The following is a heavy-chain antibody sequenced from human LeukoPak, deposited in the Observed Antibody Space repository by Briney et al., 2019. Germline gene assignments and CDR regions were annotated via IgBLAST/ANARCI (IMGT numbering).Heavy chain of an antibody. V-gene: IGHV4-59*08. Sequence: SETLPLTCTVSGGSISNYYWSWIRQPPGQGLEWIGYMYYSGSTSYNPSLKSRVTITGDTSKNQFSLKLSSVTAADTAVYYCARHERNGYYLYYFDYWGQGTLVTVSS. CDR3: ARHERNGYYLYYFDY. D-gene: IGHD1-26*01. CDR2: MYYSGST. CDR1: GGSISNYY. J-gene: IGHJ4*02.